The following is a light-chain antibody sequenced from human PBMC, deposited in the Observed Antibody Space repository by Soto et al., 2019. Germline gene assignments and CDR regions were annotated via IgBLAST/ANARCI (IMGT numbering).Light chain of an antibody. J-gene: IGKJ1*01. V-gene: IGKV3-20*01. CDR3: LQYGVPLWT. Sequence: EIALTQSPGTLSLSPGERATLSCRASQSVTANYLAWYQQKPGQAPRLLIYGASIEATGIPDRFSGSGSGTDFTLTISRLEPEDFAVYYCLQYGVPLWTFGQGTKVEIK. CDR2: GAS. CDR1: QSVTANY.